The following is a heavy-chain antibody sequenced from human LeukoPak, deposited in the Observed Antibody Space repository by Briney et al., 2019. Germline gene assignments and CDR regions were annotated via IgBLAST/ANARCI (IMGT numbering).Heavy chain of an antibody. CDR3: ARGPRFGELLWHWFDP. D-gene: IGHD3-10*01. V-gene: IGHV1-8*01. CDR2: MNPNSGNT. Sequence: GASVKVSCKASGYTFTSYDINWVRQATGQGLEWMGWMNPNSGNTGYAQKFQGRVTMTRNTSISTAYMELSSLRSEDTAVYYCARGPRFGELLWHWFDPWGQGTLVTVSS. J-gene: IGHJ5*02. CDR1: GYTFTSYD.